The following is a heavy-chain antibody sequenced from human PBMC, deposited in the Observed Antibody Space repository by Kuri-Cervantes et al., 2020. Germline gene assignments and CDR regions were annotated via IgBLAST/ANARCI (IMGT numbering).Heavy chain of an antibody. CDR2: INHSGIT. V-gene: IGHV4-34*01. J-gene: IGHJ4*02. CDR1: DGSFSVYY. D-gene: IGHD2-2*02. Sequence: SATLSLTCAVYDGSFSVYYWNWIRQSPGKGLEWIGEINHSGITNYKPSLKSRVTISVDTSKNQFSLKLSSVTAADTAVYYCARGNTYLFDYWGQGTLVTVSS. CDR3: ARGNTYLFDY.